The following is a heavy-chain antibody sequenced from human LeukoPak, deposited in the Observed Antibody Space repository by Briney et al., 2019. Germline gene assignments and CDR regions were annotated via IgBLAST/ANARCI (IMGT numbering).Heavy chain of an antibody. CDR1: GYTFTSYY. D-gene: IGHD4-11*01. Sequence: ASVKVSCKASGYTFTSYYMHWVRQAPGQGLEWMGIINPSGGSTSYAQKFQGRVTMTRDTFISTAYMELSRLRSDDTAVYYCARAPGSNYSYYYYYYMDVWGKGTTVTVSS. J-gene: IGHJ6*03. CDR3: ARAPGSNYSYYYYYYMDV. V-gene: IGHV1-46*01. CDR2: INPSGGST.